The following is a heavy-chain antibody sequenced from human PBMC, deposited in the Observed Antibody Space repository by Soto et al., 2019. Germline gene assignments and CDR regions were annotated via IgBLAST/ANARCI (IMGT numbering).Heavy chain of an antibody. Sequence: GSLRLSCAASGFTFSSYAMSWVRQSPGKGLEWVSGISGSGLSTNYADSVKGRFTISRDNSKNTLYLQMNSLRAEDTAVYYCAKMTTRRFDYWGQGTLVTVSS. CDR3: AKMTTRRFDY. CDR2: ISGSGLST. V-gene: IGHV3-23*01. J-gene: IGHJ4*02. CDR1: GFTFSSYA. D-gene: IGHD4-17*01.